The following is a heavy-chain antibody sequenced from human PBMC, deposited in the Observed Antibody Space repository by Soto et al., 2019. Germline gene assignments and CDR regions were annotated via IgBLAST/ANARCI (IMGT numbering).Heavy chain of an antibody. CDR3: ARLPNGGHAPF. J-gene: IGHJ4*02. V-gene: IGHV4-59*08. CDR1: GGSISSYY. D-gene: IGHD2-8*01. Sequence: SSETLSLTCTVSGGSISSYYWSWIRQPPGKGLEWIGYIYYSGSTNYNPSLKSRVTISVDTSKNQFSLKLSSVTAADTAVYYCARLPNGGHAPFWGQGTLVTAPQ. CDR2: IYYSGST.